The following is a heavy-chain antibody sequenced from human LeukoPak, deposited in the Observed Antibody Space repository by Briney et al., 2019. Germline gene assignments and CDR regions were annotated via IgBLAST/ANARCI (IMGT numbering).Heavy chain of an antibody. CDR3: ARSAVAGGADY. V-gene: IGHV4-59*01. Sequence: SETLSLTCTVSGGSISSYYWSWIRQPPGKGLEWIGYISYSGSTNYNPSLKSRVTISVDTSKNQFSLKLSSVAVADTAVYYCARSAVAGGADYWGQGTLVTVSS. D-gene: IGHD6-19*01. CDR2: ISYSGST. J-gene: IGHJ4*02. CDR1: GGSISSYY.